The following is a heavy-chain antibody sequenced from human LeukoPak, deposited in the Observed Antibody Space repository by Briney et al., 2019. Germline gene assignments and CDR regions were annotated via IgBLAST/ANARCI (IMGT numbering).Heavy chain of an antibody. Sequence: ASVKVSCKASGYTFTSYGISWVRQAPGQGLEWMGWISAYIGNTNYAQKLQGRVTTTTDTSTSTAYMELRSLRSDDTAVYYCAREVTYYDILTGYYPYPLYYFDYWGQGTLVTVSS. CDR1: GYTFTSYG. J-gene: IGHJ4*02. CDR3: AREVTYYDILTGYYPYPLYYFDY. D-gene: IGHD3-9*01. CDR2: ISAYIGNT. V-gene: IGHV1-18*01.